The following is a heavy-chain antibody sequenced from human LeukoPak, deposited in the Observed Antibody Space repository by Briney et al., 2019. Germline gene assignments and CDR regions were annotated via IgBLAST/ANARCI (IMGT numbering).Heavy chain of an antibody. V-gene: IGHV4-34*01. CDR3: ARGGKVFAAALRNFDY. CDR2: INHSGST. Sequence: PSETLSLTCAVYGGSFSGYYWSWIRRPPGKGLEWIGEINHSGSTNYNPSLKSRVTISVDTSKNQFSLKLSSVTAADTAVYYCARGGKVFAAALRNFDYWGQGTLVTVSS. D-gene: IGHD6-13*01. J-gene: IGHJ4*02. CDR1: GGSFSGYY.